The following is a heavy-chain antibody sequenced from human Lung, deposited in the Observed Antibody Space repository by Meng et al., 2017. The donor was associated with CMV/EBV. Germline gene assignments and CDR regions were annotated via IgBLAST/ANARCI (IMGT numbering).Heavy chain of an antibody. J-gene: IGHJ6*02. CDR2: IRSKAYGGTT. V-gene: IGHV3-49*04. Sequence: SCTASGFTFGDNAMNWVRQAPGKGLEWVGFIRSKAYGGTTEYAASVEGRFTISREDSKSIAYLQMNSLKTEDTAVYYCSRFRGYPLYYYALDVWGQGXTVT. CDR1: GFTFGDNA. CDR3: SRFRGYPLYYYALDV. D-gene: IGHD5-18*01.